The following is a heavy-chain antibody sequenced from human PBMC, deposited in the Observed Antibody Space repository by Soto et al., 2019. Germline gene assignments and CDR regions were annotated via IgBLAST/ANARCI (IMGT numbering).Heavy chain of an antibody. D-gene: IGHD1-1*01. CDR2: ISYRGTT. Sequence: QVQLQESGPRLVTPSQDLSLTCTVSGGSINSGAYHWSWVRQHPGKGLEWIGAISYRGTTYSNPSLQSRMTMSVDPSKTQLALKLSSVTAADTAVYYCARMSATGTRWFDPWGPGTLVTVSS. CDR1: GGSINSGAYH. CDR3: ARMSATGTRWFDP. V-gene: IGHV4-31*03. J-gene: IGHJ5*02.